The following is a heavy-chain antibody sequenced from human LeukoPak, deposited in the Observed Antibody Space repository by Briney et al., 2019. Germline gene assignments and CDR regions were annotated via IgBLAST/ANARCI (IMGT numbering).Heavy chain of an antibody. CDR3: ARADDDYGRPDY. V-gene: IGHV4-39*07. D-gene: IGHD4-17*01. CDR2: IYDSGST. J-gene: IGHJ4*02. CDR1: GGSIRSSYYY. Sequence: PFETLSLTCTVSGGSIRSSYYYWGWIRQPPGKGLEWIGSIYDSGSTYYNPSLKSRVTISVDKSKNQFSLKLSSVTAADTAVYYCARADDDYGRPDYWGQGTLVTVSS.